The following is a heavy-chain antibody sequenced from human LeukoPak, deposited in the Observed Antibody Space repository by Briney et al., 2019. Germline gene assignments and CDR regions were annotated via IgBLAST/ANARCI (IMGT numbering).Heavy chain of an antibody. CDR1: GFTFSNFG. Sequence: GVSVTLSCAASGFTFSNFGMSWVRQAPGKGLEWVSDISGSGGSTYYADSLKGRFTIARDNSTRTLYLKMRSLRSEARSVYYCARETTIGGSQNWGQRAPLSVSS. V-gene: IGHV3-23*01. CDR3: ARETTIGGSQN. D-gene: IGHD3-16*01. CDR2: ISGSGGST. J-gene: IGHJ4*02.